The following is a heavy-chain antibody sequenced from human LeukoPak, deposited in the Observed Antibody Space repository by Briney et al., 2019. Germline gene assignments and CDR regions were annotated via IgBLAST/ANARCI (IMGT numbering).Heavy chain of an antibody. CDR3: ARFYGFRTPFDY. CDR2: INHSGST. Sequence: GSLRLSCEASGFTFSNYGMSWVRQPPGKGLEWIGEINHSGSTNYNPSLKSRVTISVDTSKNQFSLKLSSVTAADTAVYYCARFYGFRTPFDYWGQGTLVTVSS. D-gene: IGHD3-10*01. J-gene: IGHJ4*02. CDR1: GFTFSNYG. V-gene: IGHV4-34*01.